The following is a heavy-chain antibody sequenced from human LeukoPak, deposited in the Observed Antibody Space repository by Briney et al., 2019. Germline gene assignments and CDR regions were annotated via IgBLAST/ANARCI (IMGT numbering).Heavy chain of an antibody. D-gene: IGHD6-13*01. Sequence: ASVKVSCMASGGTFSIYAISWVRQAPGQGLEWMGGIIPIFGTANYAQKFQGRVTITADESTSTAYMELSSLRSEDTAVYYCARDFRGGSSWYENWGQGTLVTVSS. CDR3: ARDFRGGSSWYEN. J-gene: IGHJ4*02. CDR2: IIPIFGTA. CDR1: GGTFSIYA. V-gene: IGHV1-69*13.